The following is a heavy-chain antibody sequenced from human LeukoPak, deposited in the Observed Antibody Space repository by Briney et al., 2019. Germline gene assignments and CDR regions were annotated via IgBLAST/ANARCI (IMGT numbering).Heavy chain of an antibody. CDR3: AREDPYIVALPADGRYFDC. V-gene: IGHV3-30-3*01. Sequence: GGSLRLSCAASGFTFSTYSMHWVRQAPGKGLEWVAVISGDGNIKWTADSVKGRFTISRDNSKNTLYLQMNSLRAEDTAVYYCAREDPYIVALPADGRYFDCWGQGTLVAVSS. J-gene: IGHJ4*02. CDR2: ISGDGNIK. CDR1: GFTFSTYS. D-gene: IGHD2-2*01.